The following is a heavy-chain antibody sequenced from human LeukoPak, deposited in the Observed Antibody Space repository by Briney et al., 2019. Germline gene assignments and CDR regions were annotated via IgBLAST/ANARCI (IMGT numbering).Heavy chain of an antibody. CDR2: IYYSGST. CDR1: GGSISSSSYY. Sequence: SETLSLTCTVSGGSISSSSYYWGWIRQPPGKGLEWIGSIYYSGSTYYNPSLKSRVTISVDTSKNQFSLKLSSVTAADTAVYYCARDRVAVDYWGQETLVTVSP. J-gene: IGHJ4*02. CDR3: ARDRVAVDY. D-gene: IGHD6-19*01. V-gene: IGHV4-39*07.